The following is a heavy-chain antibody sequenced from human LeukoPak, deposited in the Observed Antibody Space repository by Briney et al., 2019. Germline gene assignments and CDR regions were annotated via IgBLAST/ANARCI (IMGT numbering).Heavy chain of an antibody. CDR1: GGSIISSSSF. Sequence: ASETLSLTCTVSGGSIISSSSFWAWVRQPPGKGLEWIASIFHSGITHYHPSLMGRVTISVDTSKSQFSLKLNSVSAADTALYYCARQPEYLGYVAGMDVWAQGTTVTVSS. J-gene: IGHJ6*02. CDR3: ARQPEYLGYVAGMDV. V-gene: IGHV4-39*01. D-gene: IGHD2-2*01. CDR2: IFHSGIT.